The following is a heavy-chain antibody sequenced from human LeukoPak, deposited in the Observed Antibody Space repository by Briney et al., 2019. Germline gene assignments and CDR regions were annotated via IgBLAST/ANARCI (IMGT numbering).Heavy chain of an antibody. Sequence: ASVKVSCKASGYTFTSYDIKWVRQAPGQGLEWMGLINPTAGNTYYAQRFQGRVTMTRNTSTSTVYMELSSLRSEDTAVYYCARIRDGYNDAYDIWGQGTMVTVPS. D-gene: IGHD5-24*01. CDR1: GYTFTSYD. CDR3: ARIRDGYNDAYDI. CDR2: INPTAGNT. V-gene: IGHV1-46*01. J-gene: IGHJ3*02.